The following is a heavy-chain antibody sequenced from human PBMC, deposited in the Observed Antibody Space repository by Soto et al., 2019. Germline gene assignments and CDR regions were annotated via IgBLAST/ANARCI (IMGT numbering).Heavy chain of an antibody. D-gene: IGHD5-12*01. CDR3: ARTYSDYYFDF. CDR2: ISGSGST. V-gene: IGHV4-59*08. J-gene: IGHJ4*02. CDR1: GGSISSYY. Sequence: PSETLSLTCTVSGGSISSYYWSWIRQPPGKGLEWIGDISGSGSTNYNPSLRSRVTFSLDTSRNQFSLRLTSVTAADTALYYCARTYSDYYFDFWGQGTLVTVSS.